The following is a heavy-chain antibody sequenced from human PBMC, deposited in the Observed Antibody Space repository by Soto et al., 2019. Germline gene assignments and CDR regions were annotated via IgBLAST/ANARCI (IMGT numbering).Heavy chain of an antibody. V-gene: IGHV1-69*13. CDR1: GATFSSYA. J-gene: IGHJ6*02. D-gene: IGHD2-15*01. CDR3: ARYVVVVVAASRDYYYYGMDV. CDR2: IIPIFGTA. Sequence: SVKVSCKASGATFSSYAISWVRQAPGQGLEWMGGIIPIFGTANYAQKFQGRVTITADESTSTAYMELSSLRSEDTAVYYCARYVVVVVAASRDYYYYGMDVWGQGSTVTVSS.